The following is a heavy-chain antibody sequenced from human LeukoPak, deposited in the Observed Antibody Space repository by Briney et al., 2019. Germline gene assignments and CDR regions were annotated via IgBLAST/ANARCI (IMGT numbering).Heavy chain of an antibody. Sequence: ASVKVSCKTSGYTFSNSGLHWVRQAPGQSLEWMGWINAGNGNTKYSQKFQDRLTITGDTSASTVYMELNSLKSEDTAMYYCARGRELIGTSRFDPWGQGTLVIVSS. CDR2: INAGNGNT. D-gene: IGHD3-10*01. CDR3: ARGRELIGTSRFDP. V-gene: IGHV1-3*01. CDR1: GYTFSNSG. J-gene: IGHJ5*02.